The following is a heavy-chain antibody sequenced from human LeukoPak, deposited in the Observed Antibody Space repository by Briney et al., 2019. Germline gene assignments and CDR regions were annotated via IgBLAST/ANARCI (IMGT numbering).Heavy chain of an antibody. CDR1: GDSITSTSYY. Sequence: PSETLSLTCSVSGDSITSTSYYWGWIRQPPEKGLEWIGYIYYSGSTNYNPSLKSRVTISVDTSKNQFSLKLSSVTAADTAVYYCVRDTAAIGGFLGWLDPWGQGTLVTVSS. CDR2: IYYSGST. J-gene: IGHJ5*02. D-gene: IGHD2-2*01. CDR3: VRDTAAIGGFLGWLDP. V-gene: IGHV4-39*02.